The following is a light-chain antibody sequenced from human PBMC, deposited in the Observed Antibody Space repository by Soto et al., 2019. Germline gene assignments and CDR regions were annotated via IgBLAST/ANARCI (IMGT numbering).Light chain of an antibody. V-gene: IGKV3-20*01. CDR1: QSVSTSY. CDR3: QQYGTSPRT. J-gene: IGKJ1*01. Sequence: EIVLTQSPGTLSLSPGQRATLSCRASQSVSTSYLAWDQQKPGQAPRLLIYGASSRATGLPDRFSGSGSWKDFTLDISRLEPEDFAVYYFQQYGTSPRTFGQGTKVEIK. CDR2: GAS.